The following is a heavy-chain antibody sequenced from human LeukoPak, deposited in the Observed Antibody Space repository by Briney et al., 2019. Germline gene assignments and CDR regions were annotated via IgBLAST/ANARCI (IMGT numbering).Heavy chain of an antibody. D-gene: IGHD3-16*01. Sequence: GSLRLSCAASGFPFSSYSMNWVRQAPGKGLEWISSISSSSSYIYYADSVKGRFTISRDNAKNSLYLQMNSLRAEDTAVYYCASDGGGYFDYWGQGTLVTVSS. CDR2: ISSSSSYI. V-gene: IGHV3-21*01. J-gene: IGHJ4*02. CDR1: GFPFSSYS. CDR3: ASDGGGYFDY.